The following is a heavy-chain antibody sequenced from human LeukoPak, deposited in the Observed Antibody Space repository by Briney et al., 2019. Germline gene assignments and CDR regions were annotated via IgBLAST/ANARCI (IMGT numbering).Heavy chain of an antibody. Sequence: GASVKVSCKASGYTFTSYDINWVRQATGQGLEWMGWMNPNSGNTGYAQKFQGRVTMTRNTSISTAYMELSSLRSEDTAVYYCARFYGGNPYSHFDYWGQGTLVTVSS. CDR2: MNPNSGNT. CDR1: GYTFTSYD. J-gene: IGHJ4*02. D-gene: IGHD4-23*01. V-gene: IGHV1-8*01. CDR3: ARFYGGNPYSHFDY.